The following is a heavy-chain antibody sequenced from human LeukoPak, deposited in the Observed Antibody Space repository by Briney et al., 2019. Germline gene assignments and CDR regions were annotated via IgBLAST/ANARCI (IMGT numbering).Heavy chain of an antibody. J-gene: IGHJ4*02. D-gene: IGHD4-11*01. Sequence: PSETLSLTCAVSGGSISSSNWWSWIRQPPGKGLEWIGSIYHSGSTYYNPSLKSRVTISVDTSKNQFSLKLSSVTAADTAVYYCARVDYSNLDYWGQGTLVTVSS. CDR3: ARVDYSNLDY. CDR2: IYHSGST. V-gene: IGHV4-38-2*01. CDR1: GGSISSSNW.